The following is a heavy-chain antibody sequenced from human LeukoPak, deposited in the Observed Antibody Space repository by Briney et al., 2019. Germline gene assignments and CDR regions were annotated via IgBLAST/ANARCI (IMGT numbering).Heavy chain of an antibody. CDR1: DGSINSYY. D-gene: IGHD1-26*01. CDR2: IYYNGNT. V-gene: IGHV4-59*01. J-gene: IGHJ6*02. Sequence: SETLSLTCSVSDGSINSYYWNWIRRPPGKGLEWIGYIYYNGNTNYSPSLKSRVTMSVDTSKNLFSLKVSSVTAADMAVYYCARGRSNYYGMDVWGQGTTVTVSS. CDR3: ARGRSNYYGMDV.